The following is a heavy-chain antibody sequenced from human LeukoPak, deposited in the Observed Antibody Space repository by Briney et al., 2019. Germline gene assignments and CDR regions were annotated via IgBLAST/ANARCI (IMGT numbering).Heavy chain of an antibody. V-gene: IGHV3-23*01. CDR3: AKDPPYSSSWYAFGDY. CDR1: GFTFSSYA. Sequence: GGSLRLSCAASGFTFSSYAMSWVRQAPGKGLQWVSGIRGSGGSTFYADSVKGRFTISRDNSKNTLYLQMNYLRAQDTAVYYCAKDPPYSSSWYAFGDYWGQGTLVTVSS. CDR2: IRGSGGST. J-gene: IGHJ4*02. D-gene: IGHD6-13*01.